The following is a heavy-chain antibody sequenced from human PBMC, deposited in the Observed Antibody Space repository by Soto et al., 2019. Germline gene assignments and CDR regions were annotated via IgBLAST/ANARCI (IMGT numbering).Heavy chain of an antibody. V-gene: IGHV3-48*01. CDR3: AREYSSWGYNWFDP. Sequence: EVQLVESGGGLVQPGGSLRLSCAASGFTFSSYSMNWVRQAPGKGLEWVSYISSSSSTIYYADSVKGRFTISRDNAKNSLDLQMNSLRAEDTAVYYCAREYSSWGYNWFDPWGQGTLVTVSS. CDR1: GFTFSSYS. CDR2: ISSSSSTI. J-gene: IGHJ5*02. D-gene: IGHD6-13*01.